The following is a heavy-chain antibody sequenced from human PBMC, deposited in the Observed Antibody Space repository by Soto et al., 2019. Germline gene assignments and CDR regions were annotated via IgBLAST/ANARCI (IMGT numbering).Heavy chain of an antibody. Sequence: EVQLVESGGGLVQPGRSLRLSFAASGFTFDDYAMHWVRQAPGKGLEWVSGISWNSCSRGYAESVKGRFTISRDNAXXSLYLQMNNVRAEHTAVYYCAKDTVQYYDSSGFDYWGQGTLVTLSS. J-gene: IGHJ4*02. CDR1: GFTFDDYA. CDR3: AKDTVQYYDSSGFDY. D-gene: IGHD3-22*01. V-gene: IGHV3-9*01. CDR2: ISWNSCSR.